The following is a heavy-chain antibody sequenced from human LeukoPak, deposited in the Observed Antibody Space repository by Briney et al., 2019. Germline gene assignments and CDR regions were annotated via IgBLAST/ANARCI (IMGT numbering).Heavy chain of an antibody. V-gene: IGHV3-30*02. CDR1: GFTFSSYG. D-gene: IGHD3-22*01. Sequence: GSLRLSCAASGFTFSSYGMHWVRQAPGKGLEWVAFIRYDGSNKYYADSVKGRFTISRDNSKNTLYLQMNSLRAEDTAVYYCANSGSSGYWRQMVFDYWGQGTLVTVSS. CDR2: IRYDGSNK. J-gene: IGHJ4*02. CDR3: ANSGSSGYWRQMVFDY.